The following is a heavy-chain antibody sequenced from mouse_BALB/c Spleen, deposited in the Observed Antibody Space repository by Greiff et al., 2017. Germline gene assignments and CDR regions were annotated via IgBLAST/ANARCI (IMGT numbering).Heavy chain of an antibody. J-gene: IGHJ3*01. D-gene: IGHD1-1*01. CDR2: INPYNDGT. CDR3: AMTPYAAWFAY. Sequence: LQQSGPELVKPGASVKMSCKASGYTFTSYVMHWVKQKPGQGLEWIGYINPYNDGTKYNEKFKGKATLTSDKSSSTAYMELSSLTSEDSAVYYCAMTPYAAWFAYWGQGTLVTVSA. V-gene: IGHV1-14*01. CDR1: GYTFTSYV.